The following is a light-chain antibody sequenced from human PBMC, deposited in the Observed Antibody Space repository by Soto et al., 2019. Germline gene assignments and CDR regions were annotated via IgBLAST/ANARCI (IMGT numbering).Light chain of an antibody. CDR1: NRDVGSYNL. CDR3: SSYTTTSTLV. J-gene: IGLJ3*02. Sequence: QSALTQPASVSGSPGQSITIACTGTNRDVGSYNLVSWYQQRPGEAPKLIISEVRNRPSGISYRFTGSKSGNTASLTISALQAEDEADYYCSSYTTTSTLVFGGGTKVTVL. V-gene: IGLV2-14*01. CDR2: EVR.